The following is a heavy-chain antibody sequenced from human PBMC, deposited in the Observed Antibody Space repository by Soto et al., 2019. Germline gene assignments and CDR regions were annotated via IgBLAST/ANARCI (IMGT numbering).Heavy chain of an antibody. Sequence: SETLSLTCTVSGGSVRSVSYYWSWIRQPPGKGLEWIGHIYYSGSTNYNPSLKSRVTISLDTSKNQFSLKLSSVTAADTAVYYCARGRYCSSGSCLIDYWGQGTLVTVS. CDR2: IYYSGST. CDR1: GGSVRSVSYY. D-gene: IGHD2-15*01. V-gene: IGHV4-61*01. J-gene: IGHJ4*02. CDR3: ARGRYCSSGSCLIDY.